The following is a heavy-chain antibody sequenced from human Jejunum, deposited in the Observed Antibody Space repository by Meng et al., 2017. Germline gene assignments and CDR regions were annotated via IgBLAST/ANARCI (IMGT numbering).Heavy chain of an antibody. D-gene: IGHD1-20*01. CDR3: ARQVTGTTPYYFDY. Sequence: SETLSLTCSVSVGSISYTTYYWSWIRQPAGKGLEWIGRIYASGNINYNPSLKSRVTISLDTSKNQFSLQLNSVTAADTAIYYCARQVTGTTPYYFDYWGHGLLVTVSS. CDR2: IYASGNI. CDR1: VGSISYTTYY. J-gene: IGHJ4*01. V-gene: IGHV4-61*02.